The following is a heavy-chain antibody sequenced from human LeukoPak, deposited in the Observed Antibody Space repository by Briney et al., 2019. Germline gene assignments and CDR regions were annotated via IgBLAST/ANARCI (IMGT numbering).Heavy chain of an antibody. Sequence: ASVKVSCKASGYTLTGHYIHWVRQAPGQGLEWMGWVSPHSGFTMYPQRFQGRVTMTTDTSISTAFLEVRRLRSDDTAAYYCARQTGDDALDIWGQGTMITVYS. J-gene: IGHJ3*02. CDR1: GYTLTGHY. CDR3: ARQTGDDALDI. V-gene: IGHV1-2*02. D-gene: IGHD7-27*01. CDR2: VSPHSGFT.